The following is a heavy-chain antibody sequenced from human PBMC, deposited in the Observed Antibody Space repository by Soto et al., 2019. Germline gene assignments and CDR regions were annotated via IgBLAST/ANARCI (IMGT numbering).Heavy chain of an antibody. D-gene: IGHD5-12*01. Sequence: EASVKVSCKASGYTFTSYGISWVRQAPGQRHEWMGWISAYNSNTNYAQKLQGRVTMTTDTSTSTAYMELRSLRSDDTAVYYCAREFRDGYNLNYYYGMDVWGQGTTVTVSS. J-gene: IGHJ6*02. CDR1: GYTFTSYG. V-gene: IGHV1-18*01. CDR3: AREFRDGYNLNYYYGMDV. CDR2: ISAYNSNT.